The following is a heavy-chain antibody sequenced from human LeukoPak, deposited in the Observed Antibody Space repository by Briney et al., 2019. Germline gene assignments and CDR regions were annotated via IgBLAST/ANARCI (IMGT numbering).Heavy chain of an antibody. D-gene: IGHD4-17*01. Sequence: PGGSLRLSCAASGFTFSSYSMNWVRQAPGKGLEWVSSISSSSDHIYYAESVKGRFTISRDNSKSTLYLQMNSLKAEDTAVYYCARGGVTTMTLRDLWLDYWGQGTLVTVSS. CDR2: ISSSSDHI. J-gene: IGHJ4*02. V-gene: IGHV3-21*01. CDR1: GFTFSSYS. CDR3: ARGGVTTMTLRDLWLDY.